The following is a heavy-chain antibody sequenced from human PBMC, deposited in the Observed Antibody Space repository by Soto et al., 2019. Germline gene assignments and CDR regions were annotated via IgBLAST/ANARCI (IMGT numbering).Heavy chain of an antibody. J-gene: IGHJ3*02. CDR1: GGSISSGGYY. CDR2: IYYSGST. Sequence: SETLSLSCTVSGGSISSGGYYWSWIRQHPGKGLEWIGYIYYSGSTYYNPSLKSRVTISVDTSKNQFSLKLSSVTAADTAVYYCARAPDPDYGGTDDAFDIWGQGTMVTVSS. D-gene: IGHD4-17*01. V-gene: IGHV4-31*03. CDR3: ARAPDPDYGGTDDAFDI.